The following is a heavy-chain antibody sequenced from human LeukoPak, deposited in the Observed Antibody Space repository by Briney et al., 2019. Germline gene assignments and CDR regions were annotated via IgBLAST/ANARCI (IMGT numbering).Heavy chain of an antibody. V-gene: IGHV3-7*04. D-gene: IGHD6-13*01. CDR2: IKQDGSEK. Sequence: PGGSLRLSCAASGFTFSNAWMSWVRQAPGKGLEWVANIKQDGSEKYYVDSVKGRFTISRDNAKNSLYLQMNSLRAEDTAVYYCARIYSSSWSEYYFDYWGQGTLVTVSS. CDR1: GFTFSNAW. CDR3: ARIYSSSWSEYYFDY. J-gene: IGHJ4*02.